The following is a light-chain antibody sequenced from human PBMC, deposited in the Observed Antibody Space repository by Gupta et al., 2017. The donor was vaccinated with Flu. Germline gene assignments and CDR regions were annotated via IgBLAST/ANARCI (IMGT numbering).Light chain of an antibody. V-gene: IGKV1-12*01. Sequence: GDRVTITCRASQSVTKYLACYQQTPGEAPNLLSYTTSSLQTGVPSRFSGSGSGPYFTLTISSLQPEDSAIYYCQQANSFPITFGQGTRLEIK. J-gene: IGKJ5*01. CDR3: QQANSFPIT. CDR1: QSVTKY. CDR2: TTS.